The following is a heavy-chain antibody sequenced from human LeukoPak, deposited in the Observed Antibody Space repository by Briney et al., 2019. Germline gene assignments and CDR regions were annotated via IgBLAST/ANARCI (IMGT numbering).Heavy chain of an antibody. Sequence: SETLSLTCTVSGGSLSSGSYCWSWIRQPAGKGLEWFGRIYISGSTNYNPSLKTRVTISVDTSKNQFSLKLSSVTAADTAVYYCARDWDTAMVWWFDPWGQGTLVTVSS. D-gene: IGHD5-18*01. CDR1: GGSLSSGSYC. CDR3: ARDWDTAMVWWFDP. J-gene: IGHJ5*02. CDR2: IYISGST. V-gene: IGHV4-61*02.